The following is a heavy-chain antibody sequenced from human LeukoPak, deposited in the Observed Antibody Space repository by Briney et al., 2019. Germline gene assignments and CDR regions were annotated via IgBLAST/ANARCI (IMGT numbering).Heavy chain of an antibody. J-gene: IGHJ4*02. Sequence: SETPSLTGTVSGHSIINSYYWGWIRQPPGKGLEWIGSIHHSGSTNYNPSLKSRVTISVDTPKNKFSLKLSSVTAADTAVYFCALSRRGYCSSTICRRSLFDYWGQGTLVTVSS. V-gene: IGHV4-38-2*02. CDR2: IHHSGST. CDR1: GHSIINSYY. D-gene: IGHD2-2*01. CDR3: ALSRRGYCSSTICRRSLFDY.